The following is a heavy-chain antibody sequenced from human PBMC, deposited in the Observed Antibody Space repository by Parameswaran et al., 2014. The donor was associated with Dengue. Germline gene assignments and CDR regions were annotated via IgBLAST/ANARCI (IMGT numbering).Heavy chain of an antibody. D-gene: IGHD1-26*01. Sequence: RWIRQPPGKGLEWIGEINHSGSTNYNPSLKSRVTISVDTSKNQFSLKLSSVTAADTAVYYCAREPYYMDVWGKGTTVTVSS. CDR3: AREPYYMDV. J-gene: IGHJ6*03. V-gene: IGHV4-34*01. CDR2: INHSGST.